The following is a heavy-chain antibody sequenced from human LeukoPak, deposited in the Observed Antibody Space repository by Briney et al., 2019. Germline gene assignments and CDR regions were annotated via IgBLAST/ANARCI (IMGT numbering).Heavy chain of an antibody. Sequence: PGGSLRLSCAASGFTFSSYAMSWVRQAPGKGLEWVSAISGSGGSTYYADSVKGRLTISRDNSKNTLYLQMNSLRAEDTAVYYCAKDQERRLKHDQYYFDYWGQGTLVTVSS. D-gene: IGHD6-25*01. J-gene: IGHJ4*02. CDR3: AKDQERRLKHDQYYFDY. CDR1: GFTFSSYA. CDR2: ISGSGGST. V-gene: IGHV3-23*01.